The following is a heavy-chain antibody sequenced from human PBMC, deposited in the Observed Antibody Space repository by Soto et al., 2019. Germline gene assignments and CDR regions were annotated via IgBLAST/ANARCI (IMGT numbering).Heavy chain of an antibody. V-gene: IGHV1-18*01. CDR3: ARDLTNFVSSYYYYYGMDV. CDR1: GYTFTSYG. CDR2: ISAYNGNT. J-gene: IGHJ6*02. Sequence: ASVKVSCKASGYTFTSYGISWVRQAPGQGLEWMGWISAYNGNTNYAQKLQGRVTMTTDTSTSTAYMELRSLRSDDTAVYYCARDLTNFVSSYYYYYGMDVWGQGTTVTVSS.